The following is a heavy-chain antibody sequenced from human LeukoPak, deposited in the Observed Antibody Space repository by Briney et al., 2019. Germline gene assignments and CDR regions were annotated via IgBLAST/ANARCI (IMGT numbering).Heavy chain of an antibody. CDR1: GGSFSGYY. CDR3: VRVSSYYLDY. D-gene: IGHD3-22*01. V-gene: IGHV4-34*01. Sequence: PSETLSLTCAVYGGSFSGYYWSWIRQPPGKGLEWIGEINHSGSTNYNPSLKSRVTISVDASKNQFSLKLSSVTAADTAVYYCVRVSSYYLDYWGQGTLVTVSS. J-gene: IGHJ4*02. CDR2: INHSGST.